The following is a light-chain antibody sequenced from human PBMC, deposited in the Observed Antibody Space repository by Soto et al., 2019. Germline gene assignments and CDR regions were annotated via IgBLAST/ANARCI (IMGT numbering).Light chain of an antibody. CDR3: SSYTSRDSLV. V-gene: IGLV2-14*03. CDR2: DVS. Sequence: QSALTQPASVSGSPGQSITLSCTGTTSDVGGYSSVSWYQQQPGKAPKLIIYDVSSRPSEVPNRFSGSRSGNTASLTISGLQAEDEAYYYCSSYTSRDSLVFGGGTKVTVL. CDR1: TSDVGGYSS. J-gene: IGLJ2*01.